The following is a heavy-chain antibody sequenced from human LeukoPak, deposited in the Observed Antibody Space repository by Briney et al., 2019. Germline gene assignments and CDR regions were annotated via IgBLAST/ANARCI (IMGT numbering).Heavy chain of an antibody. CDR2: IYYSGST. Sequence: SETLSLTCTVSGGSISSYYWSWARQPPGKGLEWIGYIYYSGSTNYNPSLRSRVTMSVDTSKNQFSPKLNSVTAADTAVYYCARDGGCSSTSCYPDAFDIWGHGTMVTVSP. J-gene: IGHJ3*02. CDR1: GGSISSYY. CDR3: ARDGGCSSTSCYPDAFDI. V-gene: IGHV4-59*01. D-gene: IGHD2-2*01.